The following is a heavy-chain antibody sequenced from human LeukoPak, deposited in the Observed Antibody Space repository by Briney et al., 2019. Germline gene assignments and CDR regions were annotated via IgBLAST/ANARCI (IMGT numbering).Heavy chain of an antibody. CDR1: GGSISSGGYS. CDR3: ARGGITIFRVVIILRAFDI. D-gene: IGHD3-3*01. CDR2: IYSSGST. Sequence: PSETLSLTCAVSGGSISSGGYSWSWIRQPPGKGLEWIGYIYSSGSTYYNASLKSRVTISVDTSKNQFSLRLNSVTAADTAVYYCARGGITIFRVVIILRAFDIWGQGTMVTVSS. J-gene: IGHJ3*02. V-gene: IGHV4-30-4*07.